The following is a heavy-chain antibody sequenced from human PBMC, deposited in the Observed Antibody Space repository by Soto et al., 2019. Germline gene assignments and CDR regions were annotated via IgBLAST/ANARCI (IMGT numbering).Heavy chain of an antibody. V-gene: IGHV1-69*02. J-gene: IGHJ4*02. D-gene: IGHD3-10*01. CDR2: IIPILGIA. CDR3: AIVSMVRGAPTKLDY. Sequence: QVQLVQSGAEVKKPGSSVKVSCKASGGTFSSYTISWVRQAPGQGLEWMGRIIPILGIANYAQKVQGRVTITADKSTSTAYMELSSLRSEYTAVYYCAIVSMVRGAPTKLDYWGQGTLVTVSS. CDR1: GGTFSSYT.